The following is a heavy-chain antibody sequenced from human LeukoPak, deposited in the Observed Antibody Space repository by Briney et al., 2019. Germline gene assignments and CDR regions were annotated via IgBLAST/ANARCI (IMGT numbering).Heavy chain of an antibody. J-gene: IGHJ5*02. CDR1: GFTFSSYG. D-gene: IGHD6-19*01. CDR3: AKGGSGWYYTWFDP. CDR2: ISYDGSNK. Sequence: GGSLRLSCAASGFTFSSYGMHWVRQAPGKGLEWVAVISYDGSNKYYADSVKGRFTISRDNSKNTLYLQMNSLRAEDTAVYYCAKGGSGWYYTWFDPWGQGTLVTVSS. V-gene: IGHV3-30*18.